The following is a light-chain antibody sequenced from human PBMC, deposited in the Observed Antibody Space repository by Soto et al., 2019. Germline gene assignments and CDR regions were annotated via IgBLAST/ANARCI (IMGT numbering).Light chain of an antibody. J-gene: IGLJ3*02. CDR3: HSYDISLSASV. CDR1: SSNIGAAYA. CDR2: GNS. Sequence: QSVLTQPPSVSGAPGQRVTISCTGSSSNIGAAYAVHWYQQLPGTAPKLLIYGNSNRPSGVPDRFSGSKSGTSASLAITGLQAEDEAEYYCHSYDISLSASVFGGGTKLTVL. V-gene: IGLV1-40*01.